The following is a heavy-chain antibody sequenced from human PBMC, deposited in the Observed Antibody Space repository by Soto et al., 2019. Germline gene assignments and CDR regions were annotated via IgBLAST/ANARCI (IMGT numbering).Heavy chain of an antibody. J-gene: IGHJ4*02. CDR3: ASGSGYYPIDY. CDR2: ISYDGSNK. D-gene: IGHD3-22*01. CDR1: GFTFSSYG. V-gene: IGHV3-30*03. Sequence: PGGSLRLSCAASGFTFSSYGMHWVRQAPGKGLEWVAVISYDGSNKYYADSVKGRFTISRDNSKNTLYLQMNSLRAEDTAVYYCASGSGYYPIDYWGQGTLVTVSS.